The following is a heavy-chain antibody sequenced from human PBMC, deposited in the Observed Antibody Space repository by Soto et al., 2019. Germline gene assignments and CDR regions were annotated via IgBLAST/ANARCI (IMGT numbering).Heavy chain of an antibody. CDR3: ARGGDIAVAGRNWFDP. CDR2: IYYSGST. J-gene: IGHJ5*02. V-gene: IGHV4-59*01. CDR1: GGSLSSYY. D-gene: IGHD6-19*01. Sequence: SETLSLTCTVSGGSLSSYYWSWIRQPPGKGLEWIGYIYYSGSTNYNPSLKSRVTISVDTSKNQFSLKLSSVTAADTAVYYCARGGDIAVAGRNWFDPWGQGTLVTVSS.